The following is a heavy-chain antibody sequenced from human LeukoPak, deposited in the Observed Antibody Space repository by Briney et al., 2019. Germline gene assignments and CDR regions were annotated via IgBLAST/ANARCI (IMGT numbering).Heavy chain of an antibody. V-gene: IGHV1-2*06. J-gene: IGHJ4*02. CDR2: INPNSGGI. D-gene: IGHD1-26*01. CDR3: ARDAENSGSYYFDY. Sequence: GSVKVSCKASGYTFTGYYMYWVRQAPGQGLEWMGRINPNSGGINYAQKFQGRVTMTRDTSISTVYMELSRLRSDDTAVYYCARDAENSGSYYFDYWGQGTLVTVSS. CDR1: GYTFTGYY.